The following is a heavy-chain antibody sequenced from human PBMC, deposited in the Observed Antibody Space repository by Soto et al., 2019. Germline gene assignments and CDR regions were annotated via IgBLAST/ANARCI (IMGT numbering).Heavy chain of an antibody. Sequence: QVQLQESGPGLVKPSGTLSLTCAVSGGSISSSNWWSWVRQPPGKGLEWIGEIYHSGSTNYNPSLKSRVPISEDKSKNQFSLKLSSVTAADTAVYYCAREGSSSEIGRYGMDVWGQGTTVTVSS. CDR3: AREGSSSEIGRYGMDV. D-gene: IGHD6-6*01. V-gene: IGHV4-4*02. J-gene: IGHJ6*02. CDR2: IYHSGST. CDR1: GGSISSSNW.